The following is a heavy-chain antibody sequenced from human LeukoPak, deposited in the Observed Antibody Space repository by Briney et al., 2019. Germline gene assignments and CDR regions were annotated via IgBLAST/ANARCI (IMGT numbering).Heavy chain of an antibody. D-gene: IGHD3-22*01. CDR1: GGSFSGYY. Sequence: PSETLSLTCAVYGGSFSGYYWSWIRQPPGKGLEWIGEINHSGSTNYNPSLKSRVTISVDTSKNQFSLKLSSVTAADTAVYYCARENNSGYLDYWGQGTLVTVSS. J-gene: IGHJ4*02. CDR2: INHSGST. V-gene: IGHV4-34*01. CDR3: ARENNSGYLDY.